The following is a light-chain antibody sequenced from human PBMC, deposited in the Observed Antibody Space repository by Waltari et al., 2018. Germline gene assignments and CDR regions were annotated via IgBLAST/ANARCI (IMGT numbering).Light chain of an antibody. J-gene: IGKJ1*01. Sequence: DIQMTQSPSTLSASVGDRVTITCRASQSVRNYLAWYQQKPGKAPKLLIYKASTLESGVPSRFSGSGSGTEFTLTIASLQPDDFGTYYCQQYNTYSWTFGQGTEVDIK. CDR1: QSVRNY. CDR2: KAS. CDR3: QQYNTYSWT. V-gene: IGKV1-5*03.